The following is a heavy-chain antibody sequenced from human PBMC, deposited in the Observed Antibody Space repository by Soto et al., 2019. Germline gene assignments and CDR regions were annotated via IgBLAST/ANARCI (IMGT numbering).Heavy chain of an antibody. CDR3: AKGREGWLQSTFDY. D-gene: IGHD5-12*01. CDR1: GFTFDDYA. Sequence: PGGSLRLSCAASGFTFDDYAMHWVRQAPGKGLEWVSGISWNSGSIGYADSVKGRFTISRDNARNSLYLQMNSLRAEDTALYYCAKGREGWLQSTFDYWGQGTLVPVSS. J-gene: IGHJ4*02. V-gene: IGHV3-9*01. CDR2: ISWNSGSI.